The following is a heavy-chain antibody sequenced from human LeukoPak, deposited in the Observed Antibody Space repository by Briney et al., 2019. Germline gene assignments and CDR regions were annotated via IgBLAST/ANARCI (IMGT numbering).Heavy chain of an antibody. Sequence: PSETLSLTCAVYGGSFSNYYWSWIRQPPGKGLEWIGEINHSGSTNYNPSLKSRVTMSVDTSKNQFSLKLSSVTAADTAVYYCARPRFGVYWDWGQGTLVTVSS. V-gene: IGHV4-34*01. CDR2: INHSGST. CDR3: ARPRFGVYWD. D-gene: IGHD3-10*02. J-gene: IGHJ4*02. CDR1: GGSFSNYY.